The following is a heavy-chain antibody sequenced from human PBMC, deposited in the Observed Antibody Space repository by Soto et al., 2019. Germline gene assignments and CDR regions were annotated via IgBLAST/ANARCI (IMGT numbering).Heavy chain of an antibody. J-gene: IGHJ6*02. CDR3: ARTPNDILTGSSYGMDV. CDR2: ISAYNGNT. V-gene: IGHV1-18*04. Sequence: ASVKVSCKASGYTFTSYGISWVRQAPGQGLEWMGWISAYNGNTNSAQKLQGRVTMTTDTSTSTAYMELRSLGSDDTAVYYCARTPNDILTGSSYGMDVWGQGTTVTVSS. D-gene: IGHD3-9*01. CDR1: GYTFTSYG.